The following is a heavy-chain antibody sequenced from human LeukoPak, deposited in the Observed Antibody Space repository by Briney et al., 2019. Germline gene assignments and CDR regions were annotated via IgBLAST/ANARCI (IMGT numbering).Heavy chain of an antibody. CDR1: GYTFTSFY. CDR2: INPSGGST. J-gene: IGHJ5*02. V-gene: IGHV1-46*01. Sequence: ASVKVSCKVSGYTFTSFYMHWVRQAPGQGLEWMGIINPSGGSTSYAQKFQGRVTMTRDMSTSTDYMELSSLRSEDTAVYYCARDNSVEDTAWWFDPWGQGTLVTVSS. D-gene: IGHD4-23*01. CDR3: ARDNSVEDTAWWFDP.